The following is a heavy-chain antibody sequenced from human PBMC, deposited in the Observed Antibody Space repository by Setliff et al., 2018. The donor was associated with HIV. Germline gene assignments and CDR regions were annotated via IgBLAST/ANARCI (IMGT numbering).Heavy chain of an antibody. CDR3: ARHYGGNLDAFDI. CDR2: VYSSRNT. Sequence: SETLSLTCTVSGVSISSGNFYWTWIRQPAGKGLEWIGHVYSSRNTYYNPSLKSRVTISVDTSKNQFSLKLSSVTAADTAVFYCARHYGGNLDAFDIWGLGTMVTVSS. V-gene: IGHV4-61*09. CDR1: GVSISSGNFY. J-gene: IGHJ3*02. D-gene: IGHD4-17*01.